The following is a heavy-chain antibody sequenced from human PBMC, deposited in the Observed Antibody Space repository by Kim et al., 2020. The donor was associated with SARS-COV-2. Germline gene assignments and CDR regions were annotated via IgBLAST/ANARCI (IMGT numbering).Heavy chain of an antibody. Sequence: ASVKVSCKVSGYTLTELSMHWVRQAPGKGLEWMGGFDPEDGETIYAQKFQGRVTMTEDTSTDTAYMELSSLRSGDTAVYYCATTVDTAMTAVSWFDPWGQGTLVTVSS. CDR1: GYTLTELS. J-gene: IGHJ5*02. V-gene: IGHV1-24*01. D-gene: IGHD5-18*01. CDR2: FDPEDGET. CDR3: ATTVDTAMTAVSWFDP.